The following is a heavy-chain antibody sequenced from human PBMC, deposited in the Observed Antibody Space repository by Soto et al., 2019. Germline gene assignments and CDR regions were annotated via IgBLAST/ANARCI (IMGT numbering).Heavy chain of an antibody. J-gene: IGHJ4*02. D-gene: IGHD3-22*01. V-gene: IGHV3-73*02. CDR3: ASLIYDSSNFYDNDY. Sequence: EAQLVESGGGLVQPGGSLRLSCAASGFTFSGSSMHWVRQASGKGLEWVARSRSKANNYATTYAASVKGRFTISRDESKNTTYLQMNSLKTEDTAIYYCASLIYDSSNFYDNDYWGQGTLVTVSS. CDR1: GFTFSGSS. CDR2: SRSKANNYAT.